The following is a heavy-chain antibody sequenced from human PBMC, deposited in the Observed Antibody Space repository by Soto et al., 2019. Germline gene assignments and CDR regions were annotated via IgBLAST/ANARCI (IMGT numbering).Heavy chain of an antibody. D-gene: IGHD2-15*01. CDR3: ARGGYCSGGSCYSFHTFDI. J-gene: IGHJ3*02. V-gene: IGHV3-23*01. CDR1: GFTFSSYA. Sequence: EVQLLESGGGLVQPGGSLRLSCAASGFTFSSYAMSWVRQAPGKGLEWVSTISASDGSTYCADSVKGRFTISRDNSKNTLPLHMNSLRAEDTAVYFCARGGYCSGGSCYSFHTFDIWGQGTMVTVSS. CDR2: ISASDGST.